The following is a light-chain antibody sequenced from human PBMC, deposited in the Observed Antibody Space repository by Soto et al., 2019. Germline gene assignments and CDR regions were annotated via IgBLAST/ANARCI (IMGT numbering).Light chain of an antibody. CDR3: QQRSDCLT. J-gene: IGKJ4*01. CDR1: QSISSA. Sequence: EIVLTQSPATLSLSPGDRAILSCRASQSISSALAWYQQKPGQAPRLLIYDASDRATGIPARFSGSRSGTDFTLTISSLEPEDFADYYCQQRSDCLTFGGGTRVEIK. CDR2: DAS. V-gene: IGKV3-11*01.